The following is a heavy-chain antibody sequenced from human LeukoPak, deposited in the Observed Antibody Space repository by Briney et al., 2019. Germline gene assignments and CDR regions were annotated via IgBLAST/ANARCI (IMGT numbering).Heavy chain of an antibody. Sequence: PGGSLRLSCAASGFTFSSYWMNWARQAPGKGLEWVASINHNGNVNYYVDSVKGRFTISRDNPKKSLYLQMNSLRAEDTAVYYWAPPRDYFEGGGSPQGGDWGQGTLVTVS. CDR3: APPRDYFEGGGSPQGGD. D-gene: IGHD2-15*01. V-gene: IGHV3-7*03. J-gene: IGHJ4*02. CDR2: INHNGNVN. CDR1: GFTFSSYW.